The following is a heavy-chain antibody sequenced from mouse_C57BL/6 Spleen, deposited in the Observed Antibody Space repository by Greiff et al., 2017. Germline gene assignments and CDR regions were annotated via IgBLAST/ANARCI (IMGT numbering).Heavy chain of an antibody. CDR1: GYTFTSSW. CDR3: ARSDGYYAMDY. V-gene: IGHV1-55*01. CDR2: IYPGSGST. J-gene: IGHJ4*01. D-gene: IGHD2-3*01. Sequence: VQLQQPGAELVKPGASVKMSCKASGYTFTSSWITWVKQRPGQGLEWIGDIYPGSGSTNYNEKFKCKATLTVDTSSSTAYMQLSSLTSEDSAVYYCARSDGYYAMDYWGQGTSVTVSS.